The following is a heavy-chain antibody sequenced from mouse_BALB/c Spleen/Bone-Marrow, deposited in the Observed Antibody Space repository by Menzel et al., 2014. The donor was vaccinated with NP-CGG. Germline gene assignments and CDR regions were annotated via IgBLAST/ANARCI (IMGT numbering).Heavy chain of an antibody. CDR2: ISSGRSTV. CDR1: GFTLSSFG. J-gene: IGHJ2*01. Sequence: DVKLVEPGGGLVQPGGSRKLPCAASGFTLSSFGMHWVRQAPEKGPEWVAYISSGRSTVYYADKVMGRFTISRDNPKNALFQQMPSLRSEATAMYYCARSGSSSGNFDYLRHGTTLTISS. D-gene: IGHD1-1*01. CDR3: ARSGSSSGNFDY. V-gene: IGHV5-17*02.